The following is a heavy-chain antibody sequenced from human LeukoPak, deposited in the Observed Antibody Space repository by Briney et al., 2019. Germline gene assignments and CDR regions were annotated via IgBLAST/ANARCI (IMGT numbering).Heavy chain of an antibody. CDR1: GGSISGYY. J-gene: IGHJ4*02. CDR3: ARAGGVKTAALDLDY. CDR2: IYYSGSA. D-gene: IGHD6-25*01. V-gene: IGHV4-59*01. Sequence: SETLSLTCDVSGGSISGYYWSWIRQPPGKGLEWIGYIYYSGSANHNPSLKSRVTISRDTSKNQFSLKLTSVTTADTAVYYCARAGGVKTAALDLDYWGQGTLVTVSS.